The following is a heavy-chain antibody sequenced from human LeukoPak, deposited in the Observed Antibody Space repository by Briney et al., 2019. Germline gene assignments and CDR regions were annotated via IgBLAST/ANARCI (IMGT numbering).Heavy chain of an antibody. CDR2: IYYYGST. CDR3: ARKMRPHYSDGSAYDF. D-gene: IGHD3-22*01. CDR1: GGSVSSSGYY. Sequence: ETLSLTCSVSGGSVSSSGYYWGWIRQTPGKGLEWIGSIYYYGSTYYNPSLKSRVTISVDTSKNQFSLKLSSVTAADTAVYYCARKMRPHYSDGSAYDFWGQGTRVTVSS. V-gene: IGHV4-39*01. J-gene: IGHJ4*02.